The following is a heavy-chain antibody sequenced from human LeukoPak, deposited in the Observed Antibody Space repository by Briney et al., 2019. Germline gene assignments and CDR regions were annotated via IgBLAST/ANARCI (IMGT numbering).Heavy chain of an antibody. CDR3: ARDRYYDSRGDYPLDY. V-gene: IGHV4-39*07. CDR1: SGSISTSNYY. Sequence: SETLSLTCTVSSGSISTSNYYWGWVRQPPGKGLEWIGSIYHSGRTYYNLSLKSRVTISVDTSKNQFSLKLSSVTAADTAVYYCARDRYYDSRGDYPLDYWGQGTLVTVSS. J-gene: IGHJ4*02. D-gene: IGHD3-22*01. CDR2: IYHSGRT.